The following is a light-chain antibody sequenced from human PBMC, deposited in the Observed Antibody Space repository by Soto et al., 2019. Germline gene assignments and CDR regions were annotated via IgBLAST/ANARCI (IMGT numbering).Light chain of an antibody. J-gene: IGKJ2*01. V-gene: IGKV3-20*01. CDR3: QQYGSSPYT. CDR2: GAS. Sequence: EIVLTQSPGTLSLYPGERATLSCRASQSVSSSYLAWYQQKPGQAPRLLIYGASSRATSITDRFSGSGSGTDFTLTISRLSPKDFAVYYCQQYGSSPYTFGQGTKLEIK. CDR1: QSVSSSY.